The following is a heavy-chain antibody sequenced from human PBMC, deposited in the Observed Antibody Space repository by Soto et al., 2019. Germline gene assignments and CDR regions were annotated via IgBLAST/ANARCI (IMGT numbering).Heavy chain of an antibody. V-gene: IGHV3-30-3*01. Sequence: PGGSLRLSCAASGFTFSSYAMHWVRQAPGKGLEWVAVISYDGSNKYYADSVKGRFTISRDNSKNTLYLQMNSLRAEDTAVYYCARASTRMDIVLVPAAEGFDPWGQGTLVTVSS. CDR2: ISYDGSNK. D-gene: IGHD2-2*03. CDR3: ARASTRMDIVLVPAAEGFDP. J-gene: IGHJ5*02. CDR1: GFTFSSYA.